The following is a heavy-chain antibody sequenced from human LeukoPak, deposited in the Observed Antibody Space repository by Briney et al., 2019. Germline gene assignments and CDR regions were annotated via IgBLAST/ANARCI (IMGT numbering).Heavy chain of an antibody. CDR1: GFTVSSNY. J-gene: IGHJ6*03. CDR2: IYRGGST. CDR3: ARGLSCSSTSCYGYYYYYMDV. V-gene: IGHV3-53*01. D-gene: IGHD2-2*01. Sequence: QPGGSLRLSCAASGFTVSSNYMSWVRQAPGKGLEWVSVIYRGGSTYYADSVKGRFTISRDNSKNTLYLQMNSLRAEDTAVYYCARGLSCSSTSCYGYYYYYMDVWGKGTTVTISS.